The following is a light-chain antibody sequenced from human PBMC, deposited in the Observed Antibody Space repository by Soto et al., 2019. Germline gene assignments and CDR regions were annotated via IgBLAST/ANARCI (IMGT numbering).Light chain of an antibody. J-gene: IGLJ3*02. V-gene: IGLV2-14*01. CDR1: SSGVGSGNF. CDR3: SSFTPTNTWV. CDR2: EVT. Sequence: QSALTQPASVSGSPGQSMTISCTGTSSGVGSGNFVSWFQQHPGKAPKLMIYEVTNRPSGVSYRFSGSKSGNTASLTISGLQAEDGADYYCSSFTPTNTWVFGGGTKLPVL.